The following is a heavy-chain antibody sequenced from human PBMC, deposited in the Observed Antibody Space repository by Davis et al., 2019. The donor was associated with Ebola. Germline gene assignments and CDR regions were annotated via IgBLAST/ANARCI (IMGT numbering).Heavy chain of an antibody. D-gene: IGHD3-16*01. CDR3: ASTFFRGFGGVSSAFDI. Sequence: PGGSLRLSCAASGFTFSSYSMNWVRQAPGKGLEWVSYISSSSNTIYYADSVKGRFTISRDNAKNSLYLQMNSLRDEDTAVYYCASTFFRGFGGVSSAFDIWGQGTMVTVSS. CDR1: GFTFSSYS. CDR2: ISSSSNTI. J-gene: IGHJ3*02. V-gene: IGHV3-48*02.